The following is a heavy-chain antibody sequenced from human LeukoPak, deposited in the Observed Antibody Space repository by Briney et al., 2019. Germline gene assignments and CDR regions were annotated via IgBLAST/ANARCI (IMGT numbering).Heavy chain of an antibody. CDR2: ISKDGRKD. D-gene: IGHD3-10*01. V-gene: IGHV3-30*04. CDR1: GFSFSTSG. J-gene: IGHJ4*02. CDR3: ARDLLNYGSAYYDVGIFDS. Sequence: GGSLRLSCEASGFSFSTSGVHWVRQAPGKGLEWMAVISKDGRKDHYADSVKGRFTISRDNSKSTLFLQMNSLRPEDTAIYYCARDLLNYGSAYYDVGIFDSWGQGALVTVSS.